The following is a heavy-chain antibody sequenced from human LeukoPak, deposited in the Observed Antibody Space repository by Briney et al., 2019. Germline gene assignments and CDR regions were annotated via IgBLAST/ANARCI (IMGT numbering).Heavy chain of an antibody. CDR2: IIPIFGTA. V-gene: IGHV1-69*05. CDR3: ASLPTEYCSSTSCYRRFDY. CDR1: GGTFSSYA. J-gene: IGHJ4*02. D-gene: IGHD2-2*01. Sequence: GASVKVSCKASGGTFSSYAISWVRQAPGQGLEWMGGIIPIFGTANYAQKFQGRVTITTDESTSTAYMELSSLRSEDTAVYYCASLPTEYCSSTSCYRRFDYWGQGTLVTVSS.